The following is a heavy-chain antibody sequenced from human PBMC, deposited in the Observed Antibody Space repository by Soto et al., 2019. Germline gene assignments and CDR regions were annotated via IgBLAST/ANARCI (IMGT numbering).Heavy chain of an antibody. Sequence: QVQLQESGPGLVKPSETLSLTCTVSGGSISSYYWSWIRQPPGKGLEWIGYIYYSGSTNYNPSLKSRVTISVDTSKNQFSLKLSSVTAADTAVYYCAREGLWGDYYYGMDVWGQGTTVTVSS. CDR1: GGSISSYY. V-gene: IGHV4-59*01. CDR2: IYYSGST. D-gene: IGHD5-18*01. J-gene: IGHJ6*02. CDR3: AREGLWGDYYYGMDV.